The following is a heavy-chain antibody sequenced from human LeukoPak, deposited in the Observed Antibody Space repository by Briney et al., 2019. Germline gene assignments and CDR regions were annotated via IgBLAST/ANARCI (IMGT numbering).Heavy chain of an antibody. Sequence: GASVKVSCKVSGYTLTELSIHWVRQAPGKGLEWMGGFDAAGGEIIYAQKFQGRVTLTEDTSTDTGYMELSRLRSEDTAVYYCTTDGGTMVRDMGNWFDPWGQGTLVTVSS. CDR2: FDAAGGEI. D-gene: IGHD3-10*01. J-gene: IGHJ5*02. CDR3: TTDGGTMVRDMGNWFDP. CDR1: GYTLTELS. V-gene: IGHV1-24*01.